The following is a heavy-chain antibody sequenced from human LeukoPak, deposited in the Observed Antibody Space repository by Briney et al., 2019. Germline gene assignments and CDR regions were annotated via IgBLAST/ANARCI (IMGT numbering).Heavy chain of an antibody. Sequence: SETLSLTCAVYGGSFSGHYWSWIRQPPGKGLEWIGEINHSGSTNYNPSLKSRVTISVDTSKNQFSLKLSSVTAADTAVYYCARLTARDYYYMDVWGKGTTVTVSS. CDR1: GGSFSGHY. CDR3: ARLTARDYYYMDV. D-gene: IGHD2-21*02. V-gene: IGHV4-34*01. J-gene: IGHJ6*03. CDR2: INHSGST.